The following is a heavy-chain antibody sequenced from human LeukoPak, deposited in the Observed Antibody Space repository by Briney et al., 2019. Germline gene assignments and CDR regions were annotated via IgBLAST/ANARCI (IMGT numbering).Heavy chain of an antibody. V-gene: IGHV3-30*02. CDR1: GFTISHYG. CDR3: ARAQPPPREQWLPVHYYGMDV. J-gene: IGHJ6*02. CDR2: IRYDGSNT. D-gene: IGHD6-19*01. Sequence: QPGRALRLSCAASGFTISHYGMHWVRQAPGKGLECVAFIRYDGSNTYYANSVKGRFTISRDDLRNTLYLQMNSLRPEDTAVYYCARAQPPPREQWLPVHYYGMDVWGQGTTVTVSS.